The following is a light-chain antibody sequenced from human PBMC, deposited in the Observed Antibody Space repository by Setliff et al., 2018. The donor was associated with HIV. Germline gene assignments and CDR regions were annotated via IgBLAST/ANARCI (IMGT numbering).Light chain of an antibody. CDR3: CSYAGTSYV. CDR2: EVN. Sequence: QSALPQPASVSGSPGQSITISCTGTSSDIGRYNFVSWFQQHAGKAPKLMINEVNKRPSGVSNRFSGSKSGNTASLTISWLQAEDEADYYCCSYAGTSYVVGTGTKVTVL. J-gene: IGLJ1*01. V-gene: IGLV2-23*02. CDR1: SSDIGRYNF.